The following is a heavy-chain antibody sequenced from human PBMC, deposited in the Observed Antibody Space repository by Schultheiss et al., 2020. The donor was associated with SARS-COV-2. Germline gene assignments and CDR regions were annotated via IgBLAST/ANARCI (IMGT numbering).Heavy chain of an antibody. V-gene: IGHV3-15*01. CDR3: AKDTAVWFPQN. J-gene: IGHJ4*02. CDR2: IKSKTDGGTT. Sequence: GGSLRLSCAASGFTFSNAWMSWVRQAPGKGLEWVGRIKSKTDGGTTDYAAPVKGRFTISRDNSKNTLYLQMNSLRAEDTAVYYCAKDTAVWFPQNWGQGTLVTVSS. CDR1: GFTFSNAW. D-gene: IGHD2-21*01.